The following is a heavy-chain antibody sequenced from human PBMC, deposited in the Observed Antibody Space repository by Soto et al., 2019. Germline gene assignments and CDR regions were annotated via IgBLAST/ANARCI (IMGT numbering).Heavy chain of an antibody. CDR2: ISYDGSNK. D-gene: IGHD3-16*02. CDR3: SKYRYDYVWGSYHFDY. Sequence: QVQLVESGGGVVQPGRSLRLSCAASGFTFSSYGMHWVRQAPGKGLEWVAVISYDGSNKYYADYVKGRFTISRDNSKITLYLQRNSLRAEDTAVYYCSKYRYDYVWGSYHFDYWGQGTLVTVSS. V-gene: IGHV3-30*18. CDR1: GFTFSSYG. J-gene: IGHJ4*02.